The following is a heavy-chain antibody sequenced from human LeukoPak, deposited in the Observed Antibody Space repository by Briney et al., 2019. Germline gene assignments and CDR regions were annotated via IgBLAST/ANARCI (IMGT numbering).Heavy chain of an antibody. CDR3: ARGPLYEYHSGTFVN. V-gene: IGHV4-59*01. CDR2: IYTGNT. CDR1: GGSITTFF. J-gene: IGHJ4*02. D-gene: IGHD3-10*01. Sequence: SETLSLTCSVSGGSITTFFWNWIRQPPGKGLEWIGSIYTGNTHYNSSLKSRVTVPQDTSRNRVSLKLTSVTAADTAVYYCARGPLYEYHSGTFVNWGQGTLVTVSS.